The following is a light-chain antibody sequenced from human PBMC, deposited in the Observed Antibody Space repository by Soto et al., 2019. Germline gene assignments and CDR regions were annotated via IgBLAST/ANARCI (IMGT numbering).Light chain of an antibody. CDR1: QTVDSR. CDR3: QQSYSTLWT. CDR2: LTT. V-gene: IGKV3-11*01. Sequence: EIVLTQSPATLSSFPGDRVTLSCRASQTVDSRLAWYQNKPRQAPSLLIYLTTNRAAGLAARFSGSGSGTDFTLTISRLQPEDFATYYCQQSYSTLWTFGQGTKVDIK. J-gene: IGKJ1*01.